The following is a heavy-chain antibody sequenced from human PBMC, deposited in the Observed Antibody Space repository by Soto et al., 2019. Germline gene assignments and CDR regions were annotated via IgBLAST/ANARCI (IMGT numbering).Heavy chain of an antibody. CDR1: GFTFSDYY. Sequence: QVQLVESGGGLVKPGGSLRLSCAASGFTFSDYYMSWIRQAPGKGLEWVSYISSSGSTIYYADSVKGRFTISRDNAKNSLYLQMNSLRAEDTAVYYCARDRGDYGDYCRNYYYYGMDVWGQGTTVTVSS. V-gene: IGHV3-11*01. CDR3: ARDRGDYGDYCRNYYYYGMDV. D-gene: IGHD4-17*01. CDR2: ISSSGSTI. J-gene: IGHJ6*02.